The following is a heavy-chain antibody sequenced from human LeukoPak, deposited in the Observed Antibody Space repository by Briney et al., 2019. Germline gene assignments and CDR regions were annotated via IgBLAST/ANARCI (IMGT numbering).Heavy chain of an antibody. CDR2: INHGGST. Sequence: SETLSLTCAVYGGSFSGYYWSWIRQPPGKGLEWIGEINHGGSTNYNPSLKSRVTISVDTSKNQFSLKLSSVTAADTAVYYCARASYVLRYFDWLLKTDWYFDLWGRGTLVTVSS. D-gene: IGHD3-9*01. V-gene: IGHV4-34*01. J-gene: IGHJ2*01. CDR3: ARASYVLRYFDWLLKTDWYFDL. CDR1: GGSFSGYY.